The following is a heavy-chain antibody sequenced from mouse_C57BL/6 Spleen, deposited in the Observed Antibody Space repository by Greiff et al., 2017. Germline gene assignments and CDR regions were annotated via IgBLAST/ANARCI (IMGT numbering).Heavy chain of an antibody. CDR1: GYSFTGYY. Sequence: VQLKQSGPELVKPGASVKISCKASGYSFTGYYMNWVKQSPEKSLEWIGEINPSTGGTTYNQKFKAKATLTVDKSSSTAYMQLKSLTSEDSAVYYCAGDLYYYGSSYAMDYWGQGTSVTVSS. V-gene: IGHV1-42*01. J-gene: IGHJ4*01. CDR3: AGDLYYYGSSYAMDY. D-gene: IGHD1-1*01. CDR2: INPSTGGT.